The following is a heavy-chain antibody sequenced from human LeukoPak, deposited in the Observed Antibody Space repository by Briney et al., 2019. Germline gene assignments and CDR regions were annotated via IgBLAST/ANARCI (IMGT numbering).Heavy chain of an antibody. CDR3: ARDNSMHERGWWFDP. Sequence: EASVKVSCKASGYSFTSHYMHRVRQAPGQGLEWMGLINPRGTSTIYAEKFQGRIIMTRDMSTTTDYMEPSSLKSDDTAVYYCARDNSMHERGWWFDPWGQGTLVTVSS. CDR2: INPRGTST. D-gene: IGHD4-23*01. CDR1: GYSFTSHY. J-gene: IGHJ5*02. V-gene: IGHV1-46*01.